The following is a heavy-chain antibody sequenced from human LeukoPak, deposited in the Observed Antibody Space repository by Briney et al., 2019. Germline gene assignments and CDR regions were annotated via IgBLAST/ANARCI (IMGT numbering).Heavy chain of an antibody. V-gene: IGHV3-23*01. D-gene: IGHD3-22*01. CDR1: GFTFSSYA. Sequence: GGSLRLSCAASGFTFSSYAMSWVRQAPGKGLGWVSAISGSGGSTYYADSVKGRFTISRDNSKNTLYLQMNSLRAEDTAVYYCANSYYDSSGYYYKDYWGQGTLVTVSS. CDR3: ANSYYDSSGYYYKDY. CDR2: ISGSGGST. J-gene: IGHJ4*02.